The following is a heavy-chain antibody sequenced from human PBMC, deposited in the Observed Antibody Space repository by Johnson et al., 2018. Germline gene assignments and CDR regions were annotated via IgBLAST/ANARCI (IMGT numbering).Heavy chain of an antibody. D-gene: IGHD4-17*01. CDR2: ISSSSSYI. V-gene: IGHV3-21*01. J-gene: IGHJ1*01. Sequence: VQLVQSGGGLVKPGGSLRLSCAASGFTFSSYSMNWVRQAPGKGLEWVSSISSSSSYIYNADSMKGRFTISRDNAKNSLHLQMNSRRAEDTAVYYCARSQSAYYGDYVGAEYVQHWGQGTLVTVSS. CDR3: ARSQSAYYGDYVGAEYVQH. CDR1: GFTFSSYS.